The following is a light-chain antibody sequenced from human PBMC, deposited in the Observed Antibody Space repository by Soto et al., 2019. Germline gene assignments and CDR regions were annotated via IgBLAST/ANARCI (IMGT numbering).Light chain of an antibody. J-gene: IGLJ2*01. CDR2: DNN. Sequence: QSVLTQTPSVSAAPGQKVTISCSGSSSNIGNNYVSWYQQLPGTAPKLLIYDNNKRPSGIPDRFSGSKSGTSATLGITGLQTGDEADYYCGTWHSRLSAGGVFGGGTKLTVL. V-gene: IGLV1-51*01. CDR3: GTWHSRLSAGGV. CDR1: SSNIGNNY.